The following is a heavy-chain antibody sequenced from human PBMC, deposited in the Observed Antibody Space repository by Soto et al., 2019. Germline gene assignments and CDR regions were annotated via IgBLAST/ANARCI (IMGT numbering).Heavy chain of an antibody. D-gene: IGHD6-25*01. J-gene: IGHJ4*02. CDR1: GFTFSSYS. CDR2: ISSSSSYI. Sequence: EVQLVESGGGLVKPGGSLRLSCAASGFTFSSYSMNWVRQAPGKGLEWVSSISSSSSYIYYADSVKGRFTISRDNAKNSLYLQMNSLRAEDTAVYYCARDYTQQRGPDSGRYFDYWGQGTLVTVSS. CDR3: ARDYTQQRGPDSGRYFDY. V-gene: IGHV3-21*01.